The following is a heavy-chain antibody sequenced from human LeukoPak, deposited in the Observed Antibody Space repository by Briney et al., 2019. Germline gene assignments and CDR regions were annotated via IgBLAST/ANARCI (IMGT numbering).Heavy chain of an antibody. V-gene: IGHV3-66*01. CDR1: GFTVSSNY. J-gene: IGHJ4*02. CDR2: IYSGGST. Sequence: GGSLRLSCAASGFTVSSNYMSWVRQAPGKGLEWVSSIYSGGSTYYTDSVKGRFTISRDNSKNTLYLQMNSLRAEDTAVYYCARDLAGYNSFDYWGQGTLVTV. D-gene: IGHD5-24*01. CDR3: ARDLAGYNSFDY.